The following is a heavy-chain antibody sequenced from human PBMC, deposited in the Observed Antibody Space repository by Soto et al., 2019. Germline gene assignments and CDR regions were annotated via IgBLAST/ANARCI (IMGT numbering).Heavy chain of an antibody. CDR3: VRSRDFASLTMYY. J-gene: IGHJ6*01. Sequence: YSVKPSCTTSGVTNSNNGFSWVRQARGQGLAWMGGIIATFGTADYPQKFQDRVTITADISTSTIYMELSRLRSEDTAGYYCVRSRDFASLTMYY. CDR1: GVTNSNNG. D-gene: IGHD3-3*01. CDR2: IIATFGTA. V-gene: IGHV1-69*06.